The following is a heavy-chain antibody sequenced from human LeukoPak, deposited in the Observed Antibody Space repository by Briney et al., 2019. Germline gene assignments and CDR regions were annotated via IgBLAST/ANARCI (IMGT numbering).Heavy chain of an antibody. J-gene: IGHJ4*02. Sequence: QPGGSLRLSCAASGFTLSSYAMSWVRQAPGKGLEWVSAISGSGGSTYYADSVKGRFTISRDNSKNTLYLQMNSLRAEDTAVYYCAKGQQWLGKTFDYWGQGTLVTVSS. CDR2: ISGSGGST. CDR3: AKGQQWLGKTFDY. D-gene: IGHD6-19*01. V-gene: IGHV3-23*01. CDR1: GFTLSSYA.